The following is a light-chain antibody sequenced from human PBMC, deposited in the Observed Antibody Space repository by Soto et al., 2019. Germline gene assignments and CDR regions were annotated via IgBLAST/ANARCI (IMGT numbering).Light chain of an antibody. V-gene: IGKV3D-15*01. Sequence: EIVMTQSPATLSVSPGERATLSCRASQSVSSSYLAWYQQKPGQAPRLLIYGASSRATGIPARFSGSRSGPEFTLTINSLQSEDFAIYYCQPYNNWPLTFGGGTKVDIK. CDR2: GAS. J-gene: IGKJ4*01. CDR3: QPYNNWPLT. CDR1: QSVSSSY.